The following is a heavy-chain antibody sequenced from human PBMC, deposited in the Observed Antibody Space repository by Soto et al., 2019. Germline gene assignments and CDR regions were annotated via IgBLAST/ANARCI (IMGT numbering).Heavy chain of an antibody. J-gene: IGHJ4*02. V-gene: IGHV3-49*03. D-gene: IGHD5-18*01. Sequence: GVSLRLSCTASGFTFGDYAMSWFRQAPGKGLEWVGFIRSKAYGGTTEYAASVKGRFTISRDDSKSIAYLQMNSLKTEDTAVYYCTRDSQFAPYTAMVDYWGQGTLVTVSS. CDR3: TRDSQFAPYTAMVDY. CDR1: GFTFGDYA. CDR2: IRSKAYGGTT.